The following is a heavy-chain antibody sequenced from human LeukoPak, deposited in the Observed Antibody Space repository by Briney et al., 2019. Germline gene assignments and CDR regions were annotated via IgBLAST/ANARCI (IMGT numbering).Heavy chain of an antibody. Sequence: GGSLRLSCAASGFTFSDYYMSWIRQAPGKGLEWVSSISSNISTTYYADSVKGRFTISRDNAKNSLYLQMNSLRDEDTAVYYCARDRSGYARYYGMDVWGQGTTVTVSS. J-gene: IGHJ6*02. V-gene: IGHV3-11*01. CDR1: GFTFSDYY. D-gene: IGHD5-12*01. CDR2: ISSNISTT. CDR3: ARDRSGYARYYGMDV.